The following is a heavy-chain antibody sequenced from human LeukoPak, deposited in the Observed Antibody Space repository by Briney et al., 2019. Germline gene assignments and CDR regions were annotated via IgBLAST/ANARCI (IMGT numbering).Heavy chain of an antibody. D-gene: IGHD5-24*01. CDR3: AREWLQSLDAFDI. CDR2: IKQDGSEK. V-gene: IGHV3-7*01. CDR1: GFTFSSYW. Sequence: GGSLRLSCAASGFTFSSYWMSWVGQAPGKGLEWVANIKQDGSEKYYVDSVKGRFTISRDNAKNSLYLQMNSLRAEDTAVYYCAREWLQSLDAFDIWGQGTMVTVSS. J-gene: IGHJ3*02.